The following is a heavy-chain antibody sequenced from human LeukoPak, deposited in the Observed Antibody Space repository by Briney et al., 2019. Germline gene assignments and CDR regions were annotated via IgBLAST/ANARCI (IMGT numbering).Heavy chain of an antibody. D-gene: IGHD3-10*01. CDR1: GFTSSNYW. Sequence: GGSLRLSCVVSGFTSSNYWMNWVRQAPGKGLEWVANIKQDGSEKFYVASVKGRFTISRDNAKNSLYLQMNSLRAEDTAVYYCARDYYGSGSYYQNYFDYWGQGTLVTVSS. CDR3: ARDYYGSGSYYQNYFDY. J-gene: IGHJ4*02. CDR2: IKQDGSEK. V-gene: IGHV3-7*01.